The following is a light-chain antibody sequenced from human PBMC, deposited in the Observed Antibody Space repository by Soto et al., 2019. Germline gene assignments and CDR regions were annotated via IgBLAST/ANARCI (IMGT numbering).Light chain of an antibody. CDR1: QSVSSSY. CDR3: QQYGSTHRT. Sequence: EIVLTQSPGTLSLSPGERATLSCRASQSVSSSYLAWYQQKPGQAPRLLIYGSSSRATGIPDRFSGSGSATAFTLTISRLELEDFAVYYCQQYGSTHRTFGQGTKLEIK. J-gene: IGKJ2*01. V-gene: IGKV3-20*01. CDR2: GSS.